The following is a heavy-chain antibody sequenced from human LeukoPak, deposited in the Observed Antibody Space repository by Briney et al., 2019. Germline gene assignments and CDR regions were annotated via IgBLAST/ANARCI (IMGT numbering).Heavy chain of an antibody. Sequence: GGSLRLSCVVSGFTFSRYWMSWVRQAPGKGLEWVANIKEDGSKKDYVDSVKGRFSISRDNAKNSLYLEMNSLRAEDTAVYYCAREEDGGSYAYWGQGTLVTVSS. CDR1: GFTFSRYW. V-gene: IGHV3-7*01. CDR2: IKEDGSKK. CDR3: AREEDGGSYAY. D-gene: IGHD1-26*01. J-gene: IGHJ4*02.